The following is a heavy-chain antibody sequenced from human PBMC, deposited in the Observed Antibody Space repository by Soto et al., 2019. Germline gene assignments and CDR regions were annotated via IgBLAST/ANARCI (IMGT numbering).Heavy chain of an antibody. D-gene: IGHD7-27*01. V-gene: IGHV3-23*01. CDR3: AKDGELTGVLDY. J-gene: IGHJ4*02. CDR2: ISGSGGST. CDR1: GFTFSSYA. Sequence: EVQLLESGGGLVQPGGSLRLSCAASGFTFSSYAMSWVRQAPGKGLEWVSAISGSGGSTYYADSVKGRFTISRDNSKNTLYLQMNSLRAEDTAIYYCAKDGELTGVLDYWGQGTLVTVSS.